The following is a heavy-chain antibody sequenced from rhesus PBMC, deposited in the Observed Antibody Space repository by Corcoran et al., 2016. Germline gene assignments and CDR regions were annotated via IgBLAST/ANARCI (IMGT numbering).Heavy chain of an antibody. D-gene: IGHD1-26*01. CDR3: AKDRNWNYGLDS. J-gene: IGHJ6*01. CDR2: IYPSDSDT. V-gene: IGHV5-20*01. Sequence: EVQLVQSGAEVKRPGESLKISCKTSGYSFTSYWISWVRQMPGKGLEWMGAIYPSDSDTRYNPSFQGQVTSSADKSISTAYLQWSRLKASDTATYYCAKDRNWNYGLDSWGQGVVVTVSS. CDR1: GYSFTSYW.